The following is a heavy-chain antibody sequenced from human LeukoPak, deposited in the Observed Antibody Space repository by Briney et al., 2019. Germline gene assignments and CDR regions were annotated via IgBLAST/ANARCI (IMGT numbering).Heavy chain of an antibody. J-gene: IGHJ6*03. V-gene: IGHV3-20*04. CDR1: GFTFDDYG. CDR2: INWNGGST. CDR3: ARGRIVGATGYMDV. Sequence: AGGSLRLSCAASGFTFDDYGMSWVRQAPGKGLEWVSGINWNGGSTGYADSVKGRFTISGDNAKNSLYLQMNSLRAEDTALYYCARGRIVGATGYMDVWGKGTTVTVSS. D-gene: IGHD1-26*01.